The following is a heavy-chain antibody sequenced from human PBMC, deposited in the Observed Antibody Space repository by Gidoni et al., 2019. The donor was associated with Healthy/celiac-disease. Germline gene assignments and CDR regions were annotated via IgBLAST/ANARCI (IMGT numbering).Heavy chain of an antibody. CDR3: TTLSPLALYGMDV. CDR1: GFTFSNAW. V-gene: IGHV3-15*01. D-gene: IGHD3-16*02. Sequence: EVQLVESGGGLVKPGGSLRLSCAASGFTFSNAWMSWVRQAPGKGLEWVGRIKSKTDGGTTDYAAPVKGRFTISRDDSKNTLYLQMNSLKTEDTAVYYCTTLSPLALYGMDVWGQGTTVTVSS. J-gene: IGHJ6*02. CDR2: IKSKTDGGTT.